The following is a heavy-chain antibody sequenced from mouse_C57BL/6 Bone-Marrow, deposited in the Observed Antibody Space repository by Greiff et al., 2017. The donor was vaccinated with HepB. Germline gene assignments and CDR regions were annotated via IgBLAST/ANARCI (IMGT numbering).Heavy chain of an antibody. V-gene: IGHV3-6*01. CDR2: ISYDGSN. CDR3: AREEGLTGTDFDY. J-gene: IGHJ2*01. Sequence: EVQLVESGPGLVKPSQSLSLTCSVTGYSITSGYYWTWIRQFPGNKLEWMGYISYDGSNNYNPSLKNRISITRDTSKNQFFLKLNSVTTEDTATYYCAREEGLTGTDFDYWGQGTTLTVSS. D-gene: IGHD4-1*01. CDR1: GYSITSGYY.